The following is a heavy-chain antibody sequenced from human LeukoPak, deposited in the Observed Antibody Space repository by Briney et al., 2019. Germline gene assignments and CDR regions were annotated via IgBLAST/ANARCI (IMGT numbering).Heavy chain of an antibody. CDR2: ISYDGSNK. J-gene: IGHJ5*02. D-gene: IGHD1-26*01. V-gene: IGHV3-30*18. CDR1: GFTFSSYG. CDR3: AKDTRFDP. Sequence: GGSLRLSCAASGFTFSSYGMHWVRQAPGKGLEWVAVISYDGSNKYYADSVKGRFTISRDNSKNTLYLQMNSLRAEDTAVYYCAKDTRFDPWGRGTLVTVSS.